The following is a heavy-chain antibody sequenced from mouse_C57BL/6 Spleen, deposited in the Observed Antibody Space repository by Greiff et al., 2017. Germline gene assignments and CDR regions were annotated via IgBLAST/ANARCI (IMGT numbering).Heavy chain of an antibody. CDR3: ARGLGSDY. CDR1: GYTFTSYW. CDR2: IDPSDSYT. Sequence: VQLQQPGAELVRPGTSVKLSCKASGYTFTSYWMHWVKQRPGQGLEWIGVIDPSDSYTNYNQKFKGKATLTVDTSSSTAYMQLSSLTSEDSAVYFCARGLGSDYWGQGTTLTVSS. D-gene: IGHD4-1*01. V-gene: IGHV1-59*01. J-gene: IGHJ2*01.